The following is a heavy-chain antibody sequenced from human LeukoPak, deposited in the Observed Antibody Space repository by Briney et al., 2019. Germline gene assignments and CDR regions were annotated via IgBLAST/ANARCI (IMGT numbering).Heavy chain of an antibody. CDR1: GGSISTANYY. D-gene: IGHD1-26*01. CDR3: ARMVGWGARRYYYYYMDV. CDR2: IFYSGST. J-gene: IGHJ6*03. Sequence: SETLSLTCTVSGGSISTANYYWGWVRQPPGKGLEWIGNIFYSGSTCYSPPLKSRLTISLDTSRNQFSLRLNSVTAADTAVYYCARMVGWGARRYYYYYMDVWGKGTTVTISS. V-gene: IGHV4-39*07.